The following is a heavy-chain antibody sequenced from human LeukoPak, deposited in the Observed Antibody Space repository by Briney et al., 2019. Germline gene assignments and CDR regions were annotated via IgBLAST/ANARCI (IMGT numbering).Heavy chain of an antibody. Sequence: GGSLRLSCAASGFTFSSYEMNWVRQAPGKGLEWVSYISSSDTTIYYADSVKGRFTISRDNAKNSLYLQMNSPRAEDTAVYYCARDSTIAFYDSSGMDWGQGTLVTVSS. CDR3: ARDSTIAFYDSSGMD. CDR2: ISSSDTTI. J-gene: IGHJ4*02. V-gene: IGHV3-48*03. CDR1: GFTFSSYE. D-gene: IGHD3-22*01.